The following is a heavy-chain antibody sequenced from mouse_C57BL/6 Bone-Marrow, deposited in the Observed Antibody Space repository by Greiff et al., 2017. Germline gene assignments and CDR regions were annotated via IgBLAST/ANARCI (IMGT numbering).Heavy chain of an antibody. CDR1: GYTFTSYG. Sequence: QVQLQQSGAELARPGASVKLSCKASGYTFTSYGMSWVKQRSGQGLEWIGEIYPRSGNTYYTEKFKGKATLTADTSSSTAYMELRSLTSEAAAVCFCARPCLFGGWGQSTTLAVS. CDR2: IYPRSGNT. V-gene: IGHV1-81*01. D-gene: IGHD6-1*01. J-gene: IGHJ2*01. CDR3: ARPCLFGG.